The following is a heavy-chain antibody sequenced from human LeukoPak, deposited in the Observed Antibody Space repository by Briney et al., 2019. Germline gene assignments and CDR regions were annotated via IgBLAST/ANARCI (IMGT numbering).Heavy chain of an antibody. J-gene: IGHJ3*01. CDR1: GFTFSNYA. CDR2: ISDSGGST. Sequence: GGSLRLSCVASGFTFSNYAMSWVRQAPGKGLEWVSFISDSGGSTNYADSMKGRSTISRDNSKKTLYLKMNNLRVEDTAIYYCAKRDPQLNAFSLWGQGTMVTVFS. CDR3: AKRDPQLNAFSL. D-gene: IGHD6-13*01. V-gene: IGHV3-23*01.